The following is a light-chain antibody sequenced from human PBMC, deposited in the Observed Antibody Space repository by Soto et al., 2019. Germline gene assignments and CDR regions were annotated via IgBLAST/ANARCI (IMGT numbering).Light chain of an antibody. CDR2: SYD. Sequence: QAVVTQPPSASGTPGQRVTISCSTSSSNLGDNTVNWYQHVPGTAPKLLIYSYDQRPSGVPDRFSGSKSGTSASLAISGLQSEDEADYYRAAWDASLDGYVFGTGTKLTVL. J-gene: IGLJ1*01. V-gene: IGLV1-44*01. CDR1: SSNLGDNT. CDR3: AAWDASLDGYV.